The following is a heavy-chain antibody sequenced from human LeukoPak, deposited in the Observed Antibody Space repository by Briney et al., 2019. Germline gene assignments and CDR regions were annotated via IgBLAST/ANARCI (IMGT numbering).Heavy chain of an antibody. V-gene: IGHV3-21*01. CDR3: ASGLLLRYFDWFPSGYYGMDV. CDR1: GFTFSSYS. J-gene: IGHJ6*02. D-gene: IGHD3-9*01. CDR2: ISSNSSYI. Sequence: GGSLRLSCAASGFTFSSYSMNWVRQAPGKGLEWVSSISSNSSYIYYADSVKGRFTISRDNAKNSLYLQMNSLRAEDTAVYYCASGLLLRYFDWFPSGYYGMDVWGQGTTVTVSS.